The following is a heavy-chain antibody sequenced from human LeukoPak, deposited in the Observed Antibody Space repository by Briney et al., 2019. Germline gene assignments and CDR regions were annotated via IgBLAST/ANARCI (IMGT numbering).Heavy chain of an antibody. CDR2: INPDGITT. Sequence: GGSLRLPCGACGHTFSIYWMHWVPQAPGKGLEWVSRINPDGITTTCADSVKGRFTISRDNAKNMLFLQMNSLRAEDTAVYYCARDYYYGMDVWGQGTTITVSS. V-gene: IGHV3-74*01. J-gene: IGHJ6*02. CDR3: ARDYYYGMDV. CDR1: GHTFSIYW.